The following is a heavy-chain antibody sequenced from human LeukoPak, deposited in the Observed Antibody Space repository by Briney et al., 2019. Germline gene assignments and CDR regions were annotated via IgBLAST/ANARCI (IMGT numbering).Heavy chain of an antibody. V-gene: IGHV3-9*01. J-gene: IGHJ4*02. CDR3: ARAGRTYYYDSSGYYPFDY. Sequence: PGGSLRLSCAASGFTFDDYAMHWVRQAPGKGLEWVSGVSWNSGSIGYADSVKGRFTISRDNAKNTLYLQMNSLRAEDTAVYYCARAGRTYYYDSSGYYPFDYWGQGTLVTVSS. D-gene: IGHD3-22*01. CDR2: VSWNSGSI. CDR1: GFTFDDYA.